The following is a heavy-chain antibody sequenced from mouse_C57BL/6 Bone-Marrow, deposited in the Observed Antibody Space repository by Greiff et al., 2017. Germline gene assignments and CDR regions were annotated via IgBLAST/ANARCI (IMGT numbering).Heavy chain of an antibody. CDR3: ARTPLYYGTYYFDY. CDR1: GYSFTGYY. CDR2: INPSTGGT. Sequence: VQLQQSGPELVKPGASVKISCKASGYSFTGYYMNWVKQSPEKSLEWIGEINPSTGGTTYNQKFKAKATLTVDKSSSTAYMQLKSLTSEDSAVYYCARTPLYYGTYYFDYWGQGTTLTVSS. D-gene: IGHD1-1*01. V-gene: IGHV1-42*01. J-gene: IGHJ2*01.